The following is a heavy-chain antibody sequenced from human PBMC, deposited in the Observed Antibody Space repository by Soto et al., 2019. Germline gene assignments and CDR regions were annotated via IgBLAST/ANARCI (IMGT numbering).Heavy chain of an antibody. V-gene: IGHV1-18*01. Sequence: GASVKLSCKASGYTFTSYGISWVRQAPGQGLEWMGWISAYNGNTNYAQKLQGRVTMATDTSTSTAYMELRSLRSDDTAVYYCARDLLPTEAGNFDYWGQGTLVTVSS. CDR3: ARDLLPTEAGNFDY. D-gene: IGHD1-1*01. CDR1: GYTFTSYG. J-gene: IGHJ4*02. CDR2: ISAYNGNT.